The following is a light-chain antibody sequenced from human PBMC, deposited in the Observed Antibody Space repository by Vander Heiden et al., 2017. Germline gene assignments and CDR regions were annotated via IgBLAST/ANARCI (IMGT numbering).Light chain of an antibody. J-gene: IGLJ2*01. CDR3: QAWDSSTVG. Sequence: SYELTQPPSVSVSPGQTASITCSGDKLGDKYACWYQQKPGQSPVLVIYQDSKRPSGIPERFSGSNSGKTATLTISGTQAMDEADDYCQAWDSSTVGFGGGTKLTVL. CDR1: KLGDKY. V-gene: IGLV3-1*01. CDR2: QDS.